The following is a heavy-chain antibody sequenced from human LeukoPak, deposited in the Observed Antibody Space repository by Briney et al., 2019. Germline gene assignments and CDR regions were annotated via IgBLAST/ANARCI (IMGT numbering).Heavy chain of an antibody. D-gene: IGHD5-24*01. J-gene: IGHJ6*02. CDR2: IYSGGST. Sequence: GGSLRLSCAASGFIVSSSYMSWVRQAPGKGLEWVSVIYSGGSTYSADSVKGRFTISRDNAKNSLYLQMTSLRAEDTAVYYCARCGTPNNYHYYGLDVWGQGTTVTVSS. V-gene: IGHV3-53*01. CDR1: GFIVSSSY. CDR3: ARCGTPNNYHYYGLDV.